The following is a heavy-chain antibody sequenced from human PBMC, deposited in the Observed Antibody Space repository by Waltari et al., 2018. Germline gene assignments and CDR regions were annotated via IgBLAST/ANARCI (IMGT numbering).Heavy chain of an antibody. V-gene: IGHV3-53*01. J-gene: IGHJ4*02. CDR2: IYSGGNT. D-gene: IGHD2-8*01. CDR3: ARGCIDHRCYIEK. Sequence: EVKLVESGGGLIQPGGSLRLSWAASGFTVNNNYLYGVRQAPGKGLEWVSGIYSGGNTYYADSVKGRFTISRDNSKNTLYLQMNSLRVDDTAVYFCARGCIDHRCYIEKWGQGTLVTVSS. CDR1: GFTVNNNY.